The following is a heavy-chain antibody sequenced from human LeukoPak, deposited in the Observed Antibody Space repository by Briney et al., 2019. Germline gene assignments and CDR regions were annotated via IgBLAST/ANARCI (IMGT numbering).Heavy chain of an antibody. CDR3: ARLYSSSSGKAFDI. Sequence: GGSLRLSCEASGFTFSAYWMHWVRQAPGKGLVWVSRINSDGSTTSYADSVKGRFTISRDNAKNSLYLQMNSLRAEDTAVYYCARLYSSSSGKAFDIWGQGTMVTVPS. CDR1: GFTFSAYW. V-gene: IGHV3-74*01. D-gene: IGHD6-6*01. J-gene: IGHJ3*02. CDR2: INSDGSTT.